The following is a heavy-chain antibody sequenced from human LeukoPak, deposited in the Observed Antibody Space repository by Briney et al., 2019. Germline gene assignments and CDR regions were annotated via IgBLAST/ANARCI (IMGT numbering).Heavy chain of an antibody. CDR1: GGSISSSSYY. V-gene: IGHV4-39*07. Sequence: PSETLSLTCTVSGGSISSSSYYWGWNRPPPGKGLEWIGSIYYSGSTYYNPSLKSRVTISVDTSKNQFSLKLSSESAADTAVYYCARGIHMSWFDPWGQGTLVTVSS. CDR2: IYYSGST. D-gene: IGHD2-21*01. J-gene: IGHJ5*02. CDR3: ARGIHMSWFDP.